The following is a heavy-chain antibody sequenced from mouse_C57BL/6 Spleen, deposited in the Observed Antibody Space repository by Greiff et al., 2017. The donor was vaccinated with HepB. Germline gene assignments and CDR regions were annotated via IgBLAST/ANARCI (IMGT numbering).Heavy chain of an antibody. Sequence: EVHLVESGEGLVKPGGSLKLSCAASGFTFSSYSMSWVRQTPEKRLEWVAYISSGGDYIYYADTLKGRFTISRDNARNTLYLQMSSLKSEDTAMDYCTREGDYDIYYYAMDYWGQGTSVTVSS. V-gene: IGHV5-9-1*02. CDR2: ISSGGDYI. J-gene: IGHJ4*01. D-gene: IGHD2-4*01. CDR3: TREGDYDIYYYAMDY. CDR1: GFTFSSYS.